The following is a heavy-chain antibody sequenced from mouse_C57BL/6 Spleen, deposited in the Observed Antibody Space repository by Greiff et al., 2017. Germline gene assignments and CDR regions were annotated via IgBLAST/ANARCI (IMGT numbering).Heavy chain of an antibody. D-gene: IGHD2-1*01. V-gene: IGHV1-39*01. J-gene: IGHJ4*01. CDR3: AIWDDLLWALYAMDY. CDR1: GYSFTDYN. Sequence: VQLQQSGPELVKPGASVKISCKASGYSFTDYNMNWVKQSNGKSLEWIGVINPNSGTTSYNQKFKGKATLTVDQSSSTAYMQLNSLTSEDSAAYYCAIWDDLLWALYAMDYWGQGTSVTVSS. CDR2: INPNSGTT.